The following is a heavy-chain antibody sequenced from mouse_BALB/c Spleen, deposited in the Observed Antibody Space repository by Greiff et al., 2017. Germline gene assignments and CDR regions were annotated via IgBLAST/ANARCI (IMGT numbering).Heavy chain of an antibody. Sequence: EVKLMESGGGLVQPGGSMKLSCVASGFTFSSYWMSWVRQSPEKGLEWVAEIRLKSDNYATHYAESVKGKFTISRDDSKSRLYLQMNSLRAEDTGIYYCTGTGSYAMDYWGQGTSVTVSS. CDR1: GFTFSSYW. CDR2: IRLKSDNYAT. CDR3: TGTGSYAMDY. V-gene: IGHV6-6*02. J-gene: IGHJ4*01. D-gene: IGHD4-1*01.